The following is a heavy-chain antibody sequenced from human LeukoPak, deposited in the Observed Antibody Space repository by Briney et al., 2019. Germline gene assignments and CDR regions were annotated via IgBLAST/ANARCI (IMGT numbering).Heavy chain of an antibody. V-gene: IGHV4-59*12. J-gene: IGHJ4*02. Sequence: SETLSLTCTVSGGSISTYYWTWIRQPPGKGLVWIGSIYHSGSTYYNPSLKSRVTISVDTSKNQFSLKLSSVTAADTAVYYCARIPLYYYDSSSYYSPHFDYWGQGTLVTVSS. CDR3: ARIPLYYYDSSSYYSPHFDY. D-gene: IGHD3-22*01. CDR2: IYHSGST. CDR1: GGSISTYY.